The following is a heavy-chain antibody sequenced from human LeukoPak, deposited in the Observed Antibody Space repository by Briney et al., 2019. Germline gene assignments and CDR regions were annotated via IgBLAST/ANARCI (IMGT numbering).Heavy chain of an antibody. CDR1: GGSISSYY. Sequence: PSETLSLTCTVSGGSISSYYWSWIRQAPGKGLEWIGYIYYSGSINYNPSLKSRVTISVGTSKNQFSLKLNSVTAADTAVYYCARDSEYSYGFDYLGQGTLVTVSS. J-gene: IGHJ4*02. D-gene: IGHD5-18*01. CDR2: IYYSGSI. CDR3: ARDSEYSYGFDY. V-gene: IGHV4-59*01.